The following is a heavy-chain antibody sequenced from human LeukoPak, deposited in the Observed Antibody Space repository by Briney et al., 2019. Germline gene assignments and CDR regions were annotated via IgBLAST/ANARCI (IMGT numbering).Heavy chain of an antibody. D-gene: IGHD2-2*01. CDR2: IYHSGNT. CDR3: ARDQEYCSSTSCYDAYYFDY. CDR1: GGSISSGGYY. V-gene: IGHV4-30-2*01. Sequence: PSQTLSLTCTVSGGSISSGGYYWSWIRQPPGKGLEWIGYIYHSGNTYYNPSLKSRVSISVDRSQNQFSLKLTSVTAADTAVYYCARDQEYCSSTSCYDAYYFDYWGQGTLVTVSS. J-gene: IGHJ4*02.